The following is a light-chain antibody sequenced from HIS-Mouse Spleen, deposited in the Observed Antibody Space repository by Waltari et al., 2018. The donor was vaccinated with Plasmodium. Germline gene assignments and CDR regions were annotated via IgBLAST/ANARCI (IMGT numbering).Light chain of an antibody. CDR3: QAWDSSTVV. V-gene: IGLV3-1*01. CDR1: KLGDKF. J-gene: IGLJ2*01. CDR2: QDS. Sequence: SSELTQPPSVSVSLGQTASITCSGDKLGDKFACWYQRKPGQSPVLVIYQDSKRPSGIPGRFSGSNSGNTATLTISGTQAMDEADYYCQAWDSSTVVFGGGTKLTVL.